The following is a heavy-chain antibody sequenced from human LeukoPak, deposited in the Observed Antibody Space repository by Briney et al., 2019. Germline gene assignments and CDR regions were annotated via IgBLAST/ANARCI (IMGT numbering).Heavy chain of an antibody. CDR3: AKADDGYGSATSCYGDH. CDR1: GFTFNSYC. V-gene: IGHV3-30*02. CDR2: IRYDGTNK. Sequence: GGSLRLSCAASGFTFNSYCMHWVRQAPGKGLEWVAFIRYDGTNKYYADSVKGRFTISRDNFRNTLFLQMNSLRPEDTDVYYCAKADDGYGSATSCYGDHWGQGTLVTVSS. J-gene: IGHJ4*02. D-gene: IGHD2-2*03.